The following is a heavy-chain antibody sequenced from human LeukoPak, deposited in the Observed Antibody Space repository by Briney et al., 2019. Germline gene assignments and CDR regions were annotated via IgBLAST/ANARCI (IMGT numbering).Heavy chain of an antibody. Sequence: PGESLRLSCAASGFTFSSYGMHWVRQAPGKGLEWVAFIRYDGSNKYYADSVKGRFTISRDNSKNTLYLQMNSLRAEDTAVYYCAKDLRRIVGATKGMDVWGKGTTVTVSS. CDR2: IRYDGSNK. CDR3: AKDLRRIVGATKGMDV. V-gene: IGHV3-30*02. D-gene: IGHD1-26*01. CDR1: GFTFSSYG. J-gene: IGHJ6*03.